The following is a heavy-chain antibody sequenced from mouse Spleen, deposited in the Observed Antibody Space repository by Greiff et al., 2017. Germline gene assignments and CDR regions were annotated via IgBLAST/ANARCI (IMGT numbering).Heavy chain of an antibody. CDR3: AKYDYDGEWFAY. J-gene: IGHJ3*01. Sequence: EVMLVESGPSLVKPSQTLSLTCSVTGDSITSGYWNWIRKFPGNKLEYMGYISYSGSTYYNPSLKSRISIIRDTSKNQYYLQLNSVTTEDTATYYCAKYDYDGEWFAYWGQGTLVTVSA. D-gene: IGHD2-4*01. CDR2: ISYSGST. V-gene: IGHV3-8*02. CDR1: GDSITSGY.